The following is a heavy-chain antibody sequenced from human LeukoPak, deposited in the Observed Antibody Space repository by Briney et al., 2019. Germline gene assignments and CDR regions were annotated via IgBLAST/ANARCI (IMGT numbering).Heavy chain of an antibody. V-gene: IGHV5-51*01. D-gene: IGHD3-22*01. J-gene: IGHJ4*02. CDR1: GYSLTSYW. CDR3: ARGRAAPRRYYYDSSGYYAGD. CDR2: IYPGDSDT. Sequence: GESLKISCKGSGYSLTSYWIGWVRQMPGKGLERMGIIYPGDSDTRYSPSFQGQVTISADKSISTAYLQWSSLKASDTAMYYCARGRAAPRRYYYDSSGYYAGDWGQGTLVTVSS.